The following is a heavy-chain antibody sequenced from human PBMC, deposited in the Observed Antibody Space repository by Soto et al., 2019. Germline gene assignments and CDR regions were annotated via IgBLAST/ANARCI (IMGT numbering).Heavy chain of an antibody. CDR3: ARAPGIAARRVLGSYYYYMDD. D-gene: IGHD6-6*01. CDR2: ISWSSGSI. V-gene: IGHV3-9*01. CDR1: GFTFDDYA. J-gene: IGHJ6*03. Sequence: EVQLVESGGGLVQPGRSLRLSCAASGFTFDDYAMHWVRQAPGKGLEWVSGISWSSGSIGYADSVKGRFTISRDNAKNSLYLQMNSLRAEDTALYYCARAPGIAARRVLGSYYYYMDDWGKGTTVTGSS.